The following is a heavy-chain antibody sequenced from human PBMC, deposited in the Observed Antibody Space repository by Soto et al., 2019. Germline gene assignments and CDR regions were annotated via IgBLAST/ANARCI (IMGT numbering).Heavy chain of an antibody. D-gene: IGHD4-17*01. CDR2: ISTSSTI. J-gene: IGHJ4*02. CDR1: GFTFSSYS. V-gene: IGHV3-48*01. CDR3: ARDINYGLFDY. Sequence: EVQLVESGGGLVQPGGSLRLSCAASGFTFSSYSMNWVRQAPGKGLEWVSYISTSSTIYYADSVKGRFTISRDNAKNSLYLQMNSLRAEDTAVYYGARDINYGLFDYWGQGTLVTVSS.